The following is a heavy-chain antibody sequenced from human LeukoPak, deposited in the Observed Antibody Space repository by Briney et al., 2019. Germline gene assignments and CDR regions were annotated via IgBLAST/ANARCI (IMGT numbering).Heavy chain of an antibody. CDR1: GGSFSNYY. V-gene: IGHV4-34*01. CDR3: ARRPMVRGLISLAY. J-gene: IGHJ4*02. Sequence: SETLSLTRDVYGGSFSNYYWSWIRQPPGKGLEWIGEINHRGSTNYNPSLKSRVIISVDTSKNQFSLRLSSVTAADTAAYYCARRPMVRGLISLAYWGQGTLVTVSS. CDR2: INHRGST. D-gene: IGHD3-10*01.